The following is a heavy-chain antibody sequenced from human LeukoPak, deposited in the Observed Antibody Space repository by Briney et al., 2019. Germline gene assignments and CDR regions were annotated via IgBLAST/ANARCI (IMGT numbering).Heavy chain of an antibody. CDR3: ARAPHDYSDYFDY. Sequence: GGSLRLPCAASGFTFSDYYMSWIRQAPGKGLEWVSYISSSGSTIYYADSVKGRFTISRDNAKNSLYLQMNSLRAEDTAVYYCARAPHDYSDYFDYWGQGTLVTVSS. V-gene: IGHV3-11*01. D-gene: IGHD4-11*01. CDR2: ISSSGSTI. J-gene: IGHJ4*02. CDR1: GFTFSDYY.